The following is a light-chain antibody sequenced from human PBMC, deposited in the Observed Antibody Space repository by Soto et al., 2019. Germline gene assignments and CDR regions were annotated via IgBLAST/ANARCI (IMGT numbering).Light chain of an antibody. CDR3: QQYYNCPRT. CDR1: QSLSNT. V-gene: IGKV3-15*01. J-gene: IGKJ1*01. Sequence: EIVMTQSPVTLSVSPGERATLSCRASQSLSNTLAWYQQKPGQAPRLLIYGASTRATGVPARFSGSGSGTEFTLTISSLQSADSAVYYCQQYYNCPRTFGQGTKVEIK. CDR2: GAS.